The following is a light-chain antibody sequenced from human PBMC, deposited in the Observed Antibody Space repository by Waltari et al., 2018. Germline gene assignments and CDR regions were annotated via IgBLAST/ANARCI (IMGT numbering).Light chain of an antibody. Sequence: SYVLTQPPSVSVAPGQTAKITCGANNNGGKSVNWCQQKPGQAPVLVVYDDDDRPSGIPERFSGSNSGNMATLTISRVEAGDEADYYCHVWDSSTDHLVVFGGGTKLTVL. CDR2: DDD. CDR1: NNGGKS. V-gene: IGLV3-21*02. J-gene: IGLJ2*01. CDR3: HVWDSSTDHLVV.